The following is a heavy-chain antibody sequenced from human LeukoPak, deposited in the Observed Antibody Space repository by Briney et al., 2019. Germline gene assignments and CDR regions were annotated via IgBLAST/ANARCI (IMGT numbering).Heavy chain of an antibody. CDR3: VRRYQLMYFDY. D-gene: IGHD2-2*01. CDR1: GFTFSSYG. V-gene: IGHV3-30*03. Sequence: GGSLRLSCAASGFTFSSYGMHWVRQAPGKGLEGVAVVTYDGYNKYYADFVKGRFTISRHNSKNTLYLQMSSLRAEDTAVYYCVRRYQLMYFDYWGQGTLVTVSS. J-gene: IGHJ4*02. CDR2: VTYDGYNK.